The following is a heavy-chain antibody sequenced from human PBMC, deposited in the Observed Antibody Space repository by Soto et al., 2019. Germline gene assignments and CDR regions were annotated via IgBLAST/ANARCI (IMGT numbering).Heavy chain of an antibody. CDR3: ARMVRGSNIDYYHYMDV. V-gene: IGHV1-18*01. Sequence: QVQLVQSGGEVRKPGASVKVSCKASGYTFTSHGISWVRQAPGQGLEWMGWISAYNGDTNYEQKLQGRVTVTTDRSTSTAYMELRSLRSEDTAVYYCARMVRGSNIDYYHYMDVWGKGTTVTVSS. CDR1: GYTFTSHG. CDR2: ISAYNGDT. D-gene: IGHD3-10*01. J-gene: IGHJ6*03.